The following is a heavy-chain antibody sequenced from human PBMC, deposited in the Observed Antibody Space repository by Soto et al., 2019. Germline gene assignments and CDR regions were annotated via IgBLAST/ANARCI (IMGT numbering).Heavy chain of an antibody. Sequence: QITLKESGPTLVKPTQTLTLTCTFSGFSLSTSGVGVGWIRQPPGKALEWLALIYWDDDKRYSPSLKSRLTITKDSLKNQAXLTMTNMDPVDTATYYCAHRGLAAADNTPYNWFDPWGQGTLVTVSS. D-gene: IGHD6-13*01. J-gene: IGHJ5*02. CDR2: IYWDDDK. CDR1: GFSLSTSGVG. CDR3: AHRGLAAADNTPYNWFDP. V-gene: IGHV2-5*02.